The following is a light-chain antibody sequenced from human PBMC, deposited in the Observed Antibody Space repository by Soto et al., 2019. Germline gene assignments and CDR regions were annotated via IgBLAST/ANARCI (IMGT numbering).Light chain of an antibody. CDR2: AAS. CDR1: QGISNY. Sequence: DIQMTQSPSSLSASVGDRVTITCRASQGISNYLAWYQQKPGKVPKLLIYAASTLQSGVPSRFSGSRSGTDFTLTISSLQPEDVATYYCQKYNSAPPSLTFGGGTKVEIK. CDR3: QKYNSAPPSLT. V-gene: IGKV1-27*01. J-gene: IGKJ4*01.